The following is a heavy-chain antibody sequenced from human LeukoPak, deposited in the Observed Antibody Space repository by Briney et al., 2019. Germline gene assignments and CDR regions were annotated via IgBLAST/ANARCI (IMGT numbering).Heavy chain of an antibody. V-gene: IGHV4-34*01. J-gene: IGHJ4*02. Sequence: SETLSLSCAVYGGSFSGYYWSWIRQPPGKGLEWIGEINRSGNTNYNPSLKSRVTISVDTSKNQFSLKLSSVTAADTAVYYCARVFGGDGDYSSLNYWGQGTLVTVSS. CDR1: GGSFSGYY. D-gene: IGHD4-17*01. CDR2: INRSGNT. CDR3: ARVFGGDGDYSSLNY.